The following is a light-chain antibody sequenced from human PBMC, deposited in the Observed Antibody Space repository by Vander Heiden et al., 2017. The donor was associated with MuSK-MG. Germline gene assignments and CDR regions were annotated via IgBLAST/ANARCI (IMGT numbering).Light chain of an antibody. CDR1: QTISSW. V-gene: IGKV1-5*03. Sequence: DIQMTQSPSPLSASVGDRVTITCRASQTISSWLAWYQQKPGKAPKLLIYKASSLESGVPSRFSGSGSGTEFTLTISSLQPDDFATYYCQQDNSYPLTFGQGTKVEIK. J-gene: IGKJ1*01. CDR3: QQDNSYPLT. CDR2: KAS.